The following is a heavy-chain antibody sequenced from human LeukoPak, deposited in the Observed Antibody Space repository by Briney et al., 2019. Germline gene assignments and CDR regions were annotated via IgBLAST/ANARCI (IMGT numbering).Heavy chain of an antibody. D-gene: IGHD4-17*01. J-gene: IGHJ4*02. CDR3: AKDADGAPVNPFDY. V-gene: IGHV3-30*18. Sequence: RGSLRLSCAASGFTFSSYGMHWVRQAPGKGLEWVAVISYDGSNKYYADSVKGRFTISRDNSKNTLYLQMNSLRAEDTAVYYCAKDADGAPVNPFDYWGQGTLVTVSS. CDR1: GFTFSSYG. CDR2: ISYDGSNK.